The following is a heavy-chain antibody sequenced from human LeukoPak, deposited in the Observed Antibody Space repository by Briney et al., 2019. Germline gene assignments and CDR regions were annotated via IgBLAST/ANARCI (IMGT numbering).Heavy chain of an antibody. Sequence: ASVKVSCKVSGYTLTELSMHWVRQAPGKGLEWMGGFDPEDGETIYEQKFQGRVTMTEDPSTDTAYMELSSLRSEDRAVYYCATKTYYYDSSGYFSLPDYWGQGTLVTVSS. J-gene: IGHJ4*02. CDR3: ATKTYYYDSSGYFSLPDY. V-gene: IGHV1-24*01. CDR1: GYTLTELS. CDR2: FDPEDGET. D-gene: IGHD3-22*01.